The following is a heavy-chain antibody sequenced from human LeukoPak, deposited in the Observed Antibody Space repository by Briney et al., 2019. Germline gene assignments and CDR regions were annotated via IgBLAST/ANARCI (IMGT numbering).Heavy chain of an antibody. V-gene: IGHV3-48*03. CDR3: AKDYAFGYYYDSSGSPVRFDP. J-gene: IGHJ5*02. CDR1: GFTFSSYE. Sequence: GGSLRLSCAASGFTFSSYEMNWVRQAPGKGLEWVSYISSSGSTIYYADSVKGRFTISRDNAKNSLYLQMNSLRAEDTAVYYCAKDYAFGYYYDSSGSPVRFDPWGQGTLVTVSS. D-gene: IGHD3-22*01. CDR2: ISSSGSTI.